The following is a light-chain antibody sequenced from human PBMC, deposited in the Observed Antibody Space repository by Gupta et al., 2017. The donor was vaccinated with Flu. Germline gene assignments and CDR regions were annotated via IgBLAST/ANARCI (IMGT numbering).Light chain of an antibody. CDR1: QSISSY. J-gene: IGKJ2*01. Sequence: DIQMTQSPSSLSASVGDRVSITCRASQSISSYLNWYQQKPGKVPKLLIYTTSSLQSGAPSRFSGSGSGTDFTLTISSLQPEDFATYYCHQSYSSPQTFGQGTKLEIK. CDR2: TTS. V-gene: IGKV1-39*01. CDR3: HQSYSSPQT.